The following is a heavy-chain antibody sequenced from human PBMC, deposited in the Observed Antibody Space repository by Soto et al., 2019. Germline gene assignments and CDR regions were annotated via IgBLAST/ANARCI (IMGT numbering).Heavy chain of an antibody. CDR1: GFIFSDFS. D-gene: IGHD1-1*01. CDR2: IGSSGGNS. Sequence: EVQLVESGGGLVKPGGSLRLSYAVSGFIFSDFSMNWVRQAPGKGLEWVASIGSSGGNSFYADSVKGRFIISRDNAKTALDLQINSLRAEDTAVYYCAREKRHNSLGGRFGMDVWGQGTTVTVS. J-gene: IGHJ6*02. V-gene: IGHV3-21*01. CDR3: AREKRHNSLGGRFGMDV.